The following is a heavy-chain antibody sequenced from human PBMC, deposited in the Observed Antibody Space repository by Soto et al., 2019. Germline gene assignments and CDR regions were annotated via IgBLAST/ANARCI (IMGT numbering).Heavy chain of an antibody. CDR1: GFTFINYA. CDR3: PKAYFVWSSEQPYYFDY. V-gene: IGHV3-23*01. D-gene: IGHD3-16*01. Sequence: EVQLLDSGGGLVQPGGSLRLSCAASGFTFINYAINWVRQGPGKGLEWVSGISGSGGMSYFADSVKVRFTISRDNSQSTLHLQMNSPRAEDTAVYHCPKAYFVWSSEQPYYFDYWGQGPLVTVSP. CDR2: ISGSGGMS. J-gene: IGHJ4*02.